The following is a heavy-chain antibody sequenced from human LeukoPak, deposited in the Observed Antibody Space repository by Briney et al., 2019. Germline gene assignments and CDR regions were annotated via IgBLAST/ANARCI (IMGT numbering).Heavy chain of an antibody. CDR1: GYTFTSYG. J-gene: IGHJ4*02. CDR2: ISAYNGNT. CDR3: ARAGAPYYYDSSGYYYFDY. Sequence: ASVKVSCKASGYTFTSYGISWVRQAPGQGLERMGWISAYNGNTNYAQKLQGSVTMTTDTSTSTAYMELRSLRSDDTAVYYCARAGAPYYYDSSGYYYFDYWGQGTLVTVSS. V-gene: IGHV1-18*01. D-gene: IGHD3-22*01.